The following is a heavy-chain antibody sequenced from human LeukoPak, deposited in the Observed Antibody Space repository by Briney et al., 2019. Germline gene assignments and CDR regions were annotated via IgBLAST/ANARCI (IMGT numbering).Heavy chain of an antibody. J-gene: IGHJ4*02. D-gene: IGHD2/OR15-2a*01. CDR3: ARGWNSANFWY. CDR1: GDTVSSNSGV. CDR2: TYYRSKWYD. V-gene: IGHV6-1*01. Sequence: SPTLSLTCAISGDTVSSNSGVWNWIRQSPSRGLEWLGRTYYRSKWYDDYAVSVRSRITINPDTSKNQFSLQLTSVTPEDTAVYYCARGWNSANFWYWGQGTLVPVSS.